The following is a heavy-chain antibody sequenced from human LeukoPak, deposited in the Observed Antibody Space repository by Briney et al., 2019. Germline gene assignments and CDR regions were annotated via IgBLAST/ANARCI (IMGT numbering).Heavy chain of an antibody. CDR3: ARLVVVAARYYYGMDV. D-gene: IGHD2-15*01. CDR2: INHSGST. CDR1: GGSFSGYY. V-gene: IGHV4-34*01. J-gene: IGHJ6*02. Sequence: PSETLSLTCAVYGGSFSGYYWSWIRQPPGKGLEWIGEINHSGSTNYNPSLKSRVTISVDTSKNQFSLKLSSVTAADTAVYYCARLVVVAARYYYGMDVWGQGTTVTVSS.